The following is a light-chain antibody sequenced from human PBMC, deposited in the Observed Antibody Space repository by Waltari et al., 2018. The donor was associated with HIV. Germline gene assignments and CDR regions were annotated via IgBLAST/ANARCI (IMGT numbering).Light chain of an antibody. J-gene: IGKJ4*01. CDR1: QSVSSY. CDR3: QQRSNWAFT. Sequence: EIVLTQSPATLSLSPGESATLSCRASQSVSSYLAWYQQKPGQAPRLLIYDASNRATGIPARFSGSGSGTDFTLTISSLEPEDFAVYYCQQRSNWAFTFGGGTKVEIK. V-gene: IGKV3-11*01. CDR2: DAS.